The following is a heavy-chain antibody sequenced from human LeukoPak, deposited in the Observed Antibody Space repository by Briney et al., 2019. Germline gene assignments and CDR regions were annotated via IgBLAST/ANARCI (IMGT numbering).Heavy chain of an antibody. J-gene: IGHJ3*02. CDR2: INPNSGGT. D-gene: IGHD3-22*01. CDR3: ARHRYCYDSSGSKGGAFDI. CDR1: GYTFTGYY. V-gene: IGHV1-2*02. Sequence: ASVKVSCKASGYTFTGYYMHWVRQAPGQGLEWMGWINPNSGGTNYAQKFQGRVTMTRDTSISTAYMELSRLRSDDTAVYYCARHRYCYDSSGSKGGAFDIWGQGTMVTVSS.